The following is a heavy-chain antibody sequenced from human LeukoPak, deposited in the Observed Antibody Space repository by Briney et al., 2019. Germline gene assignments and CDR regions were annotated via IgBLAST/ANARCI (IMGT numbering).Heavy chain of an antibody. CDR1: GYTLTELS. CDR3: ATSSGPSHTNGYNLEFDY. Sequence: SARVSCKVSGYTLTELSMQWVPDAPAKGLECRGGFSREDSETIYAQKFQGRVSMAEDTSTDTVYMEPSSLGSEDTAVYYCATSSGPSHTNGYNLEFDYWGQGTLVTVSS. D-gene: IGHD5-24*01. J-gene: IGHJ4*02. CDR2: FSREDSET. V-gene: IGHV1-24*01.